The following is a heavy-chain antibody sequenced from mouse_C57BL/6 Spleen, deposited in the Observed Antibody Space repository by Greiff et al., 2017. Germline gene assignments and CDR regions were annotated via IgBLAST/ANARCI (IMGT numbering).Heavy chain of an antibody. CDR2: ISPGSGST. V-gene: IGHV1-55*01. D-gene: IGHD2-4*01. CDR1: GYTFTSYW. J-gene: IGHJ4*01. Sequence: QVQLQQPGAELVKPGASVKMSCKASGYTFTSYWITWVKQRPGQGLEWIGDISPGSGSTNYNEKFKRKATLTVDTSSSTAYMQLSSLTSEDSAVYYCARSDYDDYAMDYWGQGTSVTVSS. CDR3: ARSDYDDYAMDY.